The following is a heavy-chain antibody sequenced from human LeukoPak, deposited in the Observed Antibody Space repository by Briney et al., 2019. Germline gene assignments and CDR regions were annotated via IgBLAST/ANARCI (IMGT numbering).Heavy chain of an antibody. CDR1: GGTFRSYA. CDR3: ARDCSGGSCAYFDY. D-gene: IGHD2-15*01. Sequence: ASVKVSCKASGGTFRSYAISWVRQAPGQGLEWMGRIIPIFGTANYAQKFQGRVMITTDESTSTAYMELSSLRSEDTAVYYCARDCSGGSCAYFDYWGQGTLVTVSS. CDR2: IIPIFGTA. J-gene: IGHJ4*02. V-gene: IGHV1-69*05.